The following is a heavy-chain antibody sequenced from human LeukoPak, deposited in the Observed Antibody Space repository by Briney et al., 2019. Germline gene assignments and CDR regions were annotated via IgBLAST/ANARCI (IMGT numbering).Heavy chain of an antibody. D-gene: IGHD3-3*01. CDR2: INAGNGNT. CDR3: AREDFWSGYYYYYYYGMDV. V-gene: IGHV1-3*01. CDR1: GYTFTSYA. Sequence: ASVKVSCKASGYTFTSYAMHWVRQAPGQRLEWMGWINAGNGNTKCSQKFQGRVTITRDTSASTAYMELSSLRFEDTAVYYCAREDFWSGYYYYYYYGMDVWGQGTTVTVSS. J-gene: IGHJ6*02.